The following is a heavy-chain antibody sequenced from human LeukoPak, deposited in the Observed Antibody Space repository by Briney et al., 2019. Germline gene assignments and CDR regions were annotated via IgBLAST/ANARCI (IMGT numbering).Heavy chain of an antibody. D-gene: IGHD6-13*01. CDR1: GGSISNY. V-gene: IGHV4-59*01. CDR3: AKGAGYSSSWYWFDY. Sequence: SETLSLTCTVSGGSISNYWSWIRQPPGKGLEWIGYIYYSGSTNYNPSLKSRVTISVDTSKNQFSLKLSSVTAADTAVYYCAKGAGYSSSWYWFDYWGQGTLVTVSS. CDR2: IYYSGST. J-gene: IGHJ4*02.